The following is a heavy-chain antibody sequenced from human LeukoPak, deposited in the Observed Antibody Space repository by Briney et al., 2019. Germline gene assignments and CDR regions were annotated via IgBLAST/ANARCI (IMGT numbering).Heavy chain of an antibody. CDR3: ARGSEGYCSGGGCYYGMDV. Sequence: GRSLRLSCAASGFNFRSYEMNWVRQAPGKGLEWVSYISSSSSYIYYADSVKGRFTISRDNAENSLYLQMNSLRAEDTAVYYCARGSEGYCSGGGCYYGMDVWGQGTTVTVSS. D-gene: IGHD2-15*01. J-gene: IGHJ6*01. V-gene: IGHV3-21*01. CDR1: GFNFRSYE. CDR2: ISSSSSYI.